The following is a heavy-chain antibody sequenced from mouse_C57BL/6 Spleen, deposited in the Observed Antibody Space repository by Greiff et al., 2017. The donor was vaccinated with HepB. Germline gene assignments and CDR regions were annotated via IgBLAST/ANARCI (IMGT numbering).Heavy chain of an antibody. V-gene: IGHV1-82*01. Sequence: QVQLQQPGAELVKPGASVKISCKASGYAFSSSWMNWVKQRPGKGLEWIGRIYPGDGDTNYNGKFKGKATLTADKSSSTAYMQLSSLTSEDSAVYFCARDDYDEPPYAMDYWGQGTSVTVSS. D-gene: IGHD2-4*01. J-gene: IGHJ4*01. CDR1: GYAFSSSW. CDR2: IYPGDGDT. CDR3: ARDDYDEPPYAMDY.